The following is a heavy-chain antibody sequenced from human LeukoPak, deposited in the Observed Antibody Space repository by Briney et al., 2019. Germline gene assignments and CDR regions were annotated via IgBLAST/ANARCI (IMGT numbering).Heavy chain of an antibody. CDR1: GYTFTGYY. Sequence: ASVKVSCKASGYTFTGYYMHWVRQAPGQGLEWMGRINPNSGGTNYALKFQGRVTMTRDTSISTAYMELSRLRSDDTAMYYCARDPRGSSSPYYFDYWGQGTLVTVSS. CDR3: ARDPRGSSSPYYFDY. J-gene: IGHJ4*02. V-gene: IGHV1-2*06. D-gene: IGHD6-6*01. CDR2: INPNSGGT.